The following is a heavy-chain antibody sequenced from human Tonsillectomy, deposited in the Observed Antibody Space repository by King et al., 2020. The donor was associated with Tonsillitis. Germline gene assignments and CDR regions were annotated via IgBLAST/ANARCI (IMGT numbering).Heavy chain of an antibody. CDR3: AKDYLYTLRRRGYYGMDV. CDR1: GFTFSAYG. D-gene: IGHD1-1*01. J-gene: IGHJ6*04. CDR2: IRYDGSNK. V-gene: IGHV3-30*02. Sequence: VQLVESGGGVVQPGGSLRLSCAASGFTFSAYGFHWVRQAPGKGLEWVAFIRYDGSNKYYADSVKGRFIISRDNSKNTLYLQMNSLRPEDTAMYYCAKDYLYTLRRRGYYGMDVWGEGTTVTVSP.